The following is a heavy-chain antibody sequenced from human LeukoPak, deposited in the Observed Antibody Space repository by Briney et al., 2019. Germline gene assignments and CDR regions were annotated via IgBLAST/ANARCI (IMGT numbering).Heavy chain of an antibody. V-gene: IGHV3-7*01. CDR2: IKQDGSEK. Sequence: GGSLRLSCAASGFTFSTYWMSWVRQAPGKGLELVANIKQDGSEKYYMDSVKGRFTISRDNAKNSLYLQVNSLRAEDTAVYYCARNQRRLDYWGQGTLVTVSS. CDR1: GFTFSTYW. J-gene: IGHJ4*02. CDR3: ARNQRRLDY. D-gene: IGHD1-14*01.